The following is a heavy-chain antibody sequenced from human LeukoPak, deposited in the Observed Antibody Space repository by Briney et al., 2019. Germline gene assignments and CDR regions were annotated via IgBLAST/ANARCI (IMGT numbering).Heavy chain of an antibody. V-gene: IGHV4-34*01. Sequence: SETLSLTCAVYGGSFSGYYWSWIRQPPGKGLEWIGEINHSGSTNYNPSLKSRVTISVDTSKNQFSLKLSSVTAADAAVYYCARGGYDYVWGSYRLPQFNYWGQGTLVTVSS. CDR1: GGSFSGYY. CDR3: ARGGYDYVWGSYRLPQFNY. J-gene: IGHJ4*02. D-gene: IGHD3-16*02. CDR2: INHSGST.